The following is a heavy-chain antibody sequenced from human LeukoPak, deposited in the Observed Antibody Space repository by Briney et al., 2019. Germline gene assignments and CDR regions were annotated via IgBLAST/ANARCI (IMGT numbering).Heavy chain of an antibody. CDR3: ARETYYDSSGYDY. CDR1: FPFIYHY. V-gene: IGHV3-72*01. CDR2: TRNKANSYTT. D-gene: IGHD3-22*01. Sequence: LLLSSAARFPFIYHYMGWGRRAPGEGGVWGGRTRNKANSYTTEYAASVKGRFTISRDDSKNSLYLQMNSLKTEDTAVYYCARETYYDSSGYDYWGQGTLVTVSS. J-gene: IGHJ4*02.